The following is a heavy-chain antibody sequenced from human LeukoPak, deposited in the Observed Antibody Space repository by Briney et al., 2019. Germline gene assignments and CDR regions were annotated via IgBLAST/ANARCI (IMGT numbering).Heavy chain of an antibody. CDR2: IYYSGST. Sequence: SETLSLTCAVSGCSISSYYWSWIRQPPGKGLEWVGYIYYSGSTNYYPSLKSRVTKSVDTSKYQYSLKLSSVTAADTAVYYGARQGWCVDIFFYMDVWGKGTTVTISS. D-gene: IGHD6-19*01. CDR1: GCSISSYY. CDR3: ARQGWCVDIFFYMDV. V-gene: IGHV4-59*08. J-gene: IGHJ6*03.